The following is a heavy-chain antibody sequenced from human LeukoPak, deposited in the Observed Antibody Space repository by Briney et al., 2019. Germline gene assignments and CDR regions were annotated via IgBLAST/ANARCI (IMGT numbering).Heavy chain of an antibody. CDR1: GFTFDDYG. V-gene: IGHV3-20*04. Sequence: GGXPRLSCAASGFTFDDYGMSWVRQAPGKGVEWVSGINWNGGSTVYADSVKGRFTISRDNAKNSLYLQMNSLRAEDTALYYCASSSHSKSLIYWGQGTLVTVSS. CDR2: INWNGGST. CDR3: ASSSHSKSLIY. D-gene: IGHD6-6*01. J-gene: IGHJ4*02.